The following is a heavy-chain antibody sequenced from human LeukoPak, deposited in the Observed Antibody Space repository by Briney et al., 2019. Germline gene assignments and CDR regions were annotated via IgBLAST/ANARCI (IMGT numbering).Heavy chain of an antibody. CDR3: ATYDFWSGYYTH. CDR1: GYTLTELS. V-gene: IGHV1-24*01. J-gene: IGHJ4*02. D-gene: IGHD3-3*01. Sequence: ASVKVSCKVSGYTLTELSMHWVRQAPGKGLEWMGGFDPEDGETIYAQKFQGRVTMTEDTSTATAYMELSRLRSEDTAVYYCATYDFWSGYYTHWGQGTLVTVSS. CDR2: FDPEDGET.